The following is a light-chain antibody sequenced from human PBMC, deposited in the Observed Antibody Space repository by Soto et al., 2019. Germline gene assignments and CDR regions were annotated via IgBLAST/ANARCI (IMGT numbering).Light chain of an antibody. J-gene: IGKJ2*01. CDR1: QSVTSNY. V-gene: IGKV3-20*01. CDR2: GAS. Sequence: EIVLTQSPGTLSVSSGESATLSCRASQSVTSNYVAWYQQKPGLPPGLLIFGASNRATGIPDRFSGGVSGTDFTLTISRLEPEDFALYICQQYGSSPYTFGLGTKLE. CDR3: QQYGSSPYT.